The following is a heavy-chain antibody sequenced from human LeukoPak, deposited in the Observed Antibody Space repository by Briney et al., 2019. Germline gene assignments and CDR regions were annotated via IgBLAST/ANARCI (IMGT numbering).Heavy chain of an antibody. CDR3: ARLTTVTQGYFDS. Sequence: PSETLSLTCTVSGGSITSYYWSWIRQPPGKGLEWIGYIYYSGSTNYNPSLKSRLTISVDASKNQFSLKLSSVTATDTAVYYCARLTTVTQGYFDSWGQGTLVTVSS. CDR2: IYYSGST. CDR1: GGSITSYY. V-gene: IGHV4-59*08. D-gene: IGHD4-17*01. J-gene: IGHJ4*02.